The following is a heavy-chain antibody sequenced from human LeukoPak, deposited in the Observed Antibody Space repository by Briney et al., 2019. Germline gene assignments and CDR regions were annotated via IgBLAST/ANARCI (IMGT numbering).Heavy chain of an antibody. J-gene: IGHJ4*02. CDR3: ARDHSGYTS. Sequence: GGSLRLSCVVSGFIVSSKYMNWVRQAPGKGLEWVSSISSSSSYIYYADSVKGRFTISRDNAKNSLYLQMNSLRAEDTAVYYCARDHSGYTSWGQGTLVTVSS. CDR2: ISSSSSYI. CDR1: GFIVSSKY. V-gene: IGHV3-21*01. D-gene: IGHD5-12*01.